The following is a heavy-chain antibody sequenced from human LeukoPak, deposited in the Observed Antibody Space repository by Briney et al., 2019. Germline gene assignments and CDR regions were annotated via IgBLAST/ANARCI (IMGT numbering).Heavy chain of an antibody. D-gene: IGHD3-3*01. CDR1: GFPFSSYT. CDR3: AKTRVPLFGVVTIDY. CDR2: ISDSGDSK. V-gene: IGHV3-23*01. Sequence: GGSLRLSCAASGFPFSSYTMRWVRQAPWKGLEGVSNISDSGDSKYYGDSVKGRFTTSRDNSKNTLYLQMTSLRAEDTAVYYCAKTRVPLFGVVTIDYWGQGTLVTVSS. J-gene: IGHJ4*02.